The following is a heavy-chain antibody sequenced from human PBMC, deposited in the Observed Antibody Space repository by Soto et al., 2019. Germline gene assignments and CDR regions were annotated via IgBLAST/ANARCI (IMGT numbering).Heavy chain of an antibody. CDR3: VKFRGRAYPYYYMDV. Sequence: DVQLLESGGGLVQWGGAPGLSCLTSGFTFSPFGINWVPQAPGKGLEWGSYGGSGGSRYYAESVKGRFTISRDNSKNTLSLEMNSLRAEDTATYYCVKFRGRAYPYYYMDVWGKGTTVTVSS. CDR2: GGSGGSR. CDR1: GFTFSPFG. J-gene: IGHJ6*03. D-gene: IGHD3-10*01. V-gene: IGHV3-23*01.